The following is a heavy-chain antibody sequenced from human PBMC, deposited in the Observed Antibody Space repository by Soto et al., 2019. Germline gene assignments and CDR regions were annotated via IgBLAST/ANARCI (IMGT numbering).Heavy chain of an antibody. CDR3: AKSVFYCSSASCYEDY. CDR2: ISYDGSNK. J-gene: IGHJ4*02. V-gene: IGHV3-30-3*01. D-gene: IGHD2-2*01. CDR1: GFTFSSYA. Sequence: GGSLRLSCAASGFTFSSYAMHWVRQAPGKGLEWVAVISYDGSNKYYADSVKGRFTISRDNSKNTLYLQMNSLRAEDTAVYYCAKSVFYCSSASCYEDYWGQGTQVTVSS.